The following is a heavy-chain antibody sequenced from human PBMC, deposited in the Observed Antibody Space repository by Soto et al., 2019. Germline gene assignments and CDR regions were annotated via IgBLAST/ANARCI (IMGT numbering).Heavy chain of an antibody. J-gene: IGHJ4*02. CDR1: GFTFSSYS. V-gene: IGHV3-21*01. Sequence: EVQLVESGGGLVKPGGSLRLSCAASGFTFSSYSMNWVRQAPGKGLEWVSSIXSSSSYIYYADSVKGRFTISRDNAKXXXXXXXXXXXXXXXXXXXXXXXXXXXGYWGQGTLVTVSS. CDR2: IXSSSSYI. CDR3: XXXXXXXGY.